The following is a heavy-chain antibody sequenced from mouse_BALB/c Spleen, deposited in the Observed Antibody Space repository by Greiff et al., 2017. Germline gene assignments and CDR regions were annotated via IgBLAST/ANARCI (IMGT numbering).Heavy chain of an antibody. D-gene: IGHD1-3*01. J-gene: IGHJ3*01. CDR1: GYAFSSYW. CDR3: ARGADYIPWFAY. V-gene: IGHV1-80*01. CDR2: IYPGDGDT. Sequence: QVQLQQSGAELVRPGSSVKISCKASGYAFSSYWMNWVKQRPGQGLEWIGQIYPGDGDTNYNGKFKGKATLTADKSSSTAYMQLSSLTSEDSAVYFCARGADYIPWFAYWGQGTLVTVSA.